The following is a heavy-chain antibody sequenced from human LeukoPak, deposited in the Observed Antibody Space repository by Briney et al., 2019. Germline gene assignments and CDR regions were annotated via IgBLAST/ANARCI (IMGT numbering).Heavy chain of an antibody. CDR2: ISYDGSNK. D-gene: IGHD6-19*01. Sequence: GRSLRLSCAASGFTFSSYAMHWVRQAPGKGLEWVAVISYDGSNKYYADSVKGRFTISRDNSKNTLYLQMNSLRAEGTAVYYCARDKQWLAHFDYWGQGTLVTVSS. CDR1: GFTFSSYA. CDR3: ARDKQWLAHFDY. J-gene: IGHJ4*02. V-gene: IGHV3-30-3*01.